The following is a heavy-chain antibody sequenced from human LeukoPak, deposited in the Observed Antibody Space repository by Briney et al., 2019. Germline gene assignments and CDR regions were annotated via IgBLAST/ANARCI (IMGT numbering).Heavy chain of an antibody. CDR2: FDPEDGET. CDR3: ATDRALTGFHKPHDAFDI. J-gene: IGHJ3*02. V-gene: IGHV1-24*01. Sequence: ASVKVSCKVSGYTLTELSMHWVRQAPGKGLEWMGGFDPEDGETIYAQKFQGRVTMTEDTSTDTAYMELSSLRSEDTAVYYCATDRALTGFHKPHDAFDIWGQGTIVTVSS. D-gene: IGHD3-9*01. CDR1: GYTLTELS.